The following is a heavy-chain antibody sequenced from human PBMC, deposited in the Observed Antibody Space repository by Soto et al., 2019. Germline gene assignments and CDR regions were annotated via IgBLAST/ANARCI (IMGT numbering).Heavy chain of an antibody. Sequence: ASVKVSCKASGYTFTSYGISWVRQAPGQGLEWMGWISAYNGNTNYAQKLQGRVTMTTDTSTSTAYMELRSLRSDDTAVYYCARRVLLMVYARIDNLFDPWGQGSLVTGSS. D-gene: IGHD2-8*01. CDR2: ISAYNGNT. CDR3: ARRVLLMVYARIDNLFDP. J-gene: IGHJ5*02. CDR1: GYTFTSYG. V-gene: IGHV1-18*01.